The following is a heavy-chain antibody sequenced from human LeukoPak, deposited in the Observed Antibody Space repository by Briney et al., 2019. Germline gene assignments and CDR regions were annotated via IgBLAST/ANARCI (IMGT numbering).Heavy chain of an antibody. D-gene: IGHD3/OR15-3a*01. Sequence: GGSLRLSCAASGFTFSTYSMHWVRQAPGKGLEWVSSISSSSIYIYYADSVKGRFTISRDNDKNSLYLQMNSLRAEDTAVYYCARDRRGDWSATYYFDYRGQGTLVTVSS. V-gene: IGHV3-21*01. CDR3: ARDRRGDWSATYYFDY. CDR1: GFTFSTYS. J-gene: IGHJ4*02. CDR2: ISSSSIYI.